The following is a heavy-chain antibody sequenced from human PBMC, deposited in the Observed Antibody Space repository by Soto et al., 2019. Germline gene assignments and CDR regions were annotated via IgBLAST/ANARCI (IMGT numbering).Heavy chain of an antibody. Sequence: QVQLQESGPGLVKPSQTLSLTCTVSGGSISRGGYYWSWIRQHPGKGLEWIGYIYYSGSTYYNPAPKSRVTIAVDTSKNQFSLKLSSVTAADTAVYYCARVPHGDSRLWFDPWGQGTLVTVSS. V-gene: IGHV4-31*03. CDR1: GGSISRGGYY. CDR3: ARVPHGDSRLWFDP. D-gene: IGHD3-10*01. CDR2: IYYSGST. J-gene: IGHJ5*02.